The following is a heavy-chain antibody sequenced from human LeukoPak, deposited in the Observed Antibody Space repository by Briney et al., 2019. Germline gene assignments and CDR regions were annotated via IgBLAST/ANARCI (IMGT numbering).Heavy chain of an antibody. J-gene: IGHJ4*02. Sequence: ASVKVSCKASGYTFSSYGISWVRQAPGQGLEWMGRISAYNGNTNYAQKLQGRVTMTTDTSTSTAYMELRSLRSDDTAVYYCARDIIVVATITGEDYWGQGTLVTVSS. CDR1: GYTFSSYG. CDR3: ARDIIVVATITGEDY. V-gene: IGHV1-18*01. CDR2: ISAYNGNT. D-gene: IGHD5-12*01.